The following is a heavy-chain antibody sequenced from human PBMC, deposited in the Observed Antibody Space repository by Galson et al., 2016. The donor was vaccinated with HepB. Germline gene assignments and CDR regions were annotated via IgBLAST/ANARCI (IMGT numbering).Heavy chain of an antibody. CDR3: ARGGTPYDFWTTGAFDI. D-gene: IGHD3-3*01. V-gene: IGHV3-30-3*01. CDR1: GFTFSSYA. J-gene: IGHJ3*02. CDR2: ISYDGSNK. Sequence: SLRLSCAASGFTFSSYAMHWVRQAPGKGLEWVALISYDGSNKYYADSVKGRFTHSRDNSKNTLYLQMNSLRAEDTAVYYCARGGTPYDFWTTGAFDIWGQGTMVTVSS.